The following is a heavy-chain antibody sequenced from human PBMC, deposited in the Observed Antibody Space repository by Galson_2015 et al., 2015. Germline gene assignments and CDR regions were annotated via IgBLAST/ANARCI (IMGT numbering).Heavy chain of an antibody. D-gene: IGHD3-16*02. CDR1: GFTFSSYA. CDR3: AKDLGYVWGSYRKVGAFDI. CDR2: ISGSGGST. V-gene: IGHV3-23*01. J-gene: IGHJ3*02. Sequence: SLRLSCAASGFTFSSYAMSWVRQAPGKGLEWVSAISGSGGSTYYADSVKGRFTTSRDNSKNTLYLQMNSLRAEDTAVYYCAKDLGYVWGSYRKVGAFDIWGQGTMVTVSS.